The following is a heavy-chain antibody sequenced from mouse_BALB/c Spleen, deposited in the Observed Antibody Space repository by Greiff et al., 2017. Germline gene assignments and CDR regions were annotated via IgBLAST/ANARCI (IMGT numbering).Heavy chain of an antibody. V-gene: IGHV1S81*02. CDR1: GYTFTSYY. CDR3: TRDPAWFAY. J-gene: IGHJ3*01. Sequence: QVQLQQSGAELVKPGASVKLSCKASGYTFTSYYMYWVKQRPGQGLEWIGEINPSNGGTNFNEKFKSKATLTVDKSSSTASMQLSSLTSEDSAVYYCTRDPAWFAYWGQGTLVTVSA. CDR2: INPSNGGT.